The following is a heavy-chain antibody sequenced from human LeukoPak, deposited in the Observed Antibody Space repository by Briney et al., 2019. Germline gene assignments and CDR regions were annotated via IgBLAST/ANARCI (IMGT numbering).Heavy chain of an antibody. J-gene: IGHJ5*02. CDR2: ISDSGLTT. CDR3: AKLPKGYCSSTSCPNWFDP. V-gene: IGHV3-23*01. Sequence: GGSLRLSCAASGFSFSTYAMSWVRQAPGKGLTWVSAISDSGLTTYYADSVKGRFTISRDNSKNTLYLQMNSLRAEDTAVYYCAKLPKGYCSSTSCPNWFDPWGQGTLVTVSS. CDR1: GFSFSTYA. D-gene: IGHD2-2*01.